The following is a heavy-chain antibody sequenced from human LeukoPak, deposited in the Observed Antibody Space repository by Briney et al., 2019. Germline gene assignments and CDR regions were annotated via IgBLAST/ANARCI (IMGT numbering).Heavy chain of an antibody. CDR2: IYYSGST. D-gene: IGHD7-27*01. V-gene: IGHV4-59*01. Sequence: EASETLSLTCAVYGGSLSGYYWIWLRQPPGKGRVGIGYIYYSGSTNYNPYLKSRVTISVDTSKNQFSLKLSSVTAADTAVYYCARRNWGYWYFDLWGRGTVVTVSS. CDR3: ARRNWGYWYFDL. CDR1: GGSLSGYY. J-gene: IGHJ2*01.